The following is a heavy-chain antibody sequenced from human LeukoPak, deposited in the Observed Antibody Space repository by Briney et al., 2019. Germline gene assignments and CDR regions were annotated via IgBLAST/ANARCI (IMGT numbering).Heavy chain of an antibody. CDR2: IYYSGST. CDR3: AEDGYYYDSRGYSGSDNWFDP. D-gene: IGHD3-22*01. Sequence: SETLSLTCTVSGGSISSSSYYWGWIRQPPGKGLEWIGSIYYSGSTYYNPSLKSRVTISVDTSKNQFPLKLSSLTAADPAAYYSAEDGYYYDSRGYSGSDNWFDPWGQGTLVTVSS. V-gene: IGHV4-39*06. J-gene: IGHJ5*02. CDR1: GGSISSSSYY.